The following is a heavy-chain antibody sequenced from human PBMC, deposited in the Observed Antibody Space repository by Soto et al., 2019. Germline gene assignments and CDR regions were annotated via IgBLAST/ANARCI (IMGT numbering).Heavy chain of an antibody. D-gene: IGHD3-16*01. CDR3: AKDREDYVWGRYYFDY. CDR2: ISYDGSNK. Sequence: VQLVESGGGVVQPGRSLRLSCAASGFTFSSYGMHWVRQAPGKGLEWVAVISYDGSNKYYADSVKGRFTISRDNSKNTLYLQMNSLRAEDTAVYYCAKDREDYVWGRYYFDYWGQGTLVTVSS. V-gene: IGHV3-30*18. J-gene: IGHJ4*02. CDR1: GFTFSSYG.